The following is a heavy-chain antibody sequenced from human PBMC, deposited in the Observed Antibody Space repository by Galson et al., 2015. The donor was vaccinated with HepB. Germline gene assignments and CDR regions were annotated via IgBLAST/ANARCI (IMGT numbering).Heavy chain of an antibody. CDR2: INPSVGST. V-gene: IGHV1-46*04. CDR1: GYTFISHY. D-gene: IGHD1-14*01. J-gene: IGHJ4*01. Sequence: SVKVSCKASGYTFISHYMHWVRQAPGQGLEWMGLINPSVGSTSYSQRLQGRVTMTRDTSTSTVYMELSSLRSEDTAVYYCARQTRTGYYFDYWGQGTLVTVSS. CDR3: ARQTRTGYYFDY.